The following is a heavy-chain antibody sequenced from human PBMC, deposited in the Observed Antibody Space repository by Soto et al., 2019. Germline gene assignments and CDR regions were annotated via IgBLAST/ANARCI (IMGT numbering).Heavy chain of an antibody. V-gene: IGHV4-4*07. CDR1: GASMNSYH. Sequence: PSETLSLTCTVSGASMNSYHWSWIRQPAGKGLGWIGHIHSSGSTNYNPSLKSRVTMSVDTSKNQFSLRLMSLTAADTAVYYCARDQGVAAAGITWFDPWGQGSLVTVPS. D-gene: IGHD6-13*01. CDR2: IHSSGST. J-gene: IGHJ5*02. CDR3: ARDQGVAAAGITWFDP.